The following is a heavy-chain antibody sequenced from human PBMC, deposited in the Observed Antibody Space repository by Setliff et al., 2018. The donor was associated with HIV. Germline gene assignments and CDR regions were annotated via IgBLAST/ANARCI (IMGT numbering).Heavy chain of an antibody. CDR2: IYHSGST. CDR3: ASRVPAARHFDY. Sequence: PSETLSLTCAVSSGSISSSNWWSWVRQPPGKELERIGEIYHSGSTNYNPSLKSRVTISLDRFKNQFSLKLTSVTAADTAVYYCASRVPAARHFDYWGQGTLVTVSS. D-gene: IGHD2-2*01. CDR1: SGSISSSNW. V-gene: IGHV4-4*02. J-gene: IGHJ4*02.